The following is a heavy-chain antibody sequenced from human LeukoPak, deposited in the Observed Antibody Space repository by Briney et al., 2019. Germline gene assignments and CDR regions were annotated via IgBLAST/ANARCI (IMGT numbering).Heavy chain of an antibody. CDR1: GYIFTKYV. V-gene: IGHV1-3*01. J-gene: IGHJ4*02. Sequence: ASVKVSCKASGYIFTKYVVHWVRQAPGQRPEWMGWIKAGNGDTKYSQNFQDRLTITRDTSASTVYMELSSLTSEDTALYYCARDVWGDPCYPGGNWGQGPLVTVS. CDR3: ARDVWGDPCYPGGN. D-gene: IGHD3-16*01. CDR2: IKAGNGDT.